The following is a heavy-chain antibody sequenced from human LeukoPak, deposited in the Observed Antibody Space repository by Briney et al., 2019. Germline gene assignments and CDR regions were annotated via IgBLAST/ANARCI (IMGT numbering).Heavy chain of an antibody. V-gene: IGHV1-2*02. J-gene: IGHJ6*02. Sequence: ASVKVSCKASGYTFTGYYMHWVRQAPGQGLEWMGWINPNSGGTNYAQKFQGRVTMTRNTSISTAYMELSSLRSEDTAVYYCARAHPIDFWRGYEGDYYGMDVWGQGTTVTVSS. D-gene: IGHD3-3*01. CDR1: GYTFTGYY. CDR2: INPNSGGT. CDR3: ARAHPIDFWRGYEGDYYGMDV.